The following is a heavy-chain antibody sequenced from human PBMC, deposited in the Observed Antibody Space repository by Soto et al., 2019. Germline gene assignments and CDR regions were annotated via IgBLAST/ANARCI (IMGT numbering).Heavy chain of an antibody. CDR3: ARESEDLTSNFDY. Sequence: GGSLRLSCAASGFTFTRYSMNWVRQAPGKGLEWVSSISSTANYIYYGDSMKGRFTISRDNAKNSLYLEMNSLRAEDTAVYYCARESEDLTSNFDYWGQGTLVTVAS. CDR2: ISSTANYI. J-gene: IGHJ4*02. CDR1: GFTFTRYS. V-gene: IGHV3-21*06.